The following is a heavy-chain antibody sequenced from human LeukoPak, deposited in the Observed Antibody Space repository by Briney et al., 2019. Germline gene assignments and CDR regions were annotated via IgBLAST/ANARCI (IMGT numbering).Heavy chain of an antibody. V-gene: IGHV3-23*01. CDR3: AKVSRGEPSDY. CDR2: ISGSGGST. Sequence: GGSLRLSCAASGFTFSSYAMSWVRQAPGKGLEWVSAISGSGGSTYYADSVKGRFTISRDNAKNSLYLQMNSLRAEDTAVYYCAKVSRGEPSDYWGQGTLVTVSS. CDR1: GFTFSSYA. D-gene: IGHD4-17*01. J-gene: IGHJ4*02.